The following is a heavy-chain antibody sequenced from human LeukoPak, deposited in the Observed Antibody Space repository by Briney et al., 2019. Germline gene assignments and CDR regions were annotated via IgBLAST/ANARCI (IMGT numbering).Heavy chain of an antibody. Sequence: GGSLRLSCAASGFTFSSYWMSWVRQAPGKGLEWVANIKQDGSEKYYVDSVKGRFTISRDNAKNSLYLQMNSLRAEDTAVYYCAKDPFPAVYAFDIWGQGTMVTVSS. D-gene: IGHD2-2*01. V-gene: IGHV3-7*01. CDR3: AKDPFPAVYAFDI. CDR1: GFTFSSYW. J-gene: IGHJ3*02. CDR2: IKQDGSEK.